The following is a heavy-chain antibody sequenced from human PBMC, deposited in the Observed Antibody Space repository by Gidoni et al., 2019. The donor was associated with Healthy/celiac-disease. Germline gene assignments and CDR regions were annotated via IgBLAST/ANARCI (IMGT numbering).Heavy chain of an antibody. Sequence: EVQLVETGGGLIQPGGSLRLSCAASGFTVSSNYMRRVRQAPGKGLEWVSVIYSGGSTYYADSVKGRFTISRDNAKNTLYLQMNSLGAEDTAVYYCARVSGYYYYGMDVWGQGTTVTVSS. CDR1: GFTVSSNY. CDR2: IYSGGST. V-gene: IGHV3-53*02. J-gene: IGHJ6*02. CDR3: ARVSGYYYYGMDV.